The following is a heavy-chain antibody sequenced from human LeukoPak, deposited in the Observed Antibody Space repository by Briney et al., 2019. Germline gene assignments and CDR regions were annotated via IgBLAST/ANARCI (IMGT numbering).Heavy chain of an antibody. CDR3: AKDLYFDY. V-gene: IGHV3-23*01. CDR1: GFTFSSYA. J-gene: IGHJ4*02. Sequence: TGGSLRLSCAASGFTFSSYAMSWVRQAPGKGLEWVSGISASGGNTYYADSVKGRFTISRDNSRNTLYVQMNSLRAEDTAVYYCAKDLYFDYWGQGALVTVSS. CDR2: ISASGGNT.